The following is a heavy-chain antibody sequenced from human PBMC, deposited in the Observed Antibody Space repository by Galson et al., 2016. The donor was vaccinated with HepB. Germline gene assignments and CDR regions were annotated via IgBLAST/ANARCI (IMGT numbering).Heavy chain of an antibody. V-gene: IGHV6-1*01. CDR1: GDSVSSNSAA. CDR2: TYYRSKWYH. Sequence: CAISGDSVSSNSAAWNWIRQSPSRGLEWLGRTYYRSKWYHDYAVSVKGRILINPDTSKNHFSLQLNSVTPEDTAVYYCARTKWGWFDPWGQGTLVTVSS. D-gene: IGHD2-8*01. J-gene: IGHJ5*02. CDR3: ARTKWGWFDP.